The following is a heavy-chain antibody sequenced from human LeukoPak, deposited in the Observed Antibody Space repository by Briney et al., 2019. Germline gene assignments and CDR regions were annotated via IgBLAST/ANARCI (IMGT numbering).Heavy chain of an antibody. Sequence: ASVKVSCKASGYTFTSYGISWVRQATGQGLEWTGWISAYNGNTNYAQKLQGRVTMTTDTSTSTAYMELRSLRSDDTAVYYCARIIRDIVATPPLTFDYWGQGTLVTVSS. V-gene: IGHV1-18*01. CDR1: GYTFTSYG. CDR2: ISAYNGNT. D-gene: IGHD5-12*01. CDR3: ARIIRDIVATPPLTFDY. J-gene: IGHJ4*02.